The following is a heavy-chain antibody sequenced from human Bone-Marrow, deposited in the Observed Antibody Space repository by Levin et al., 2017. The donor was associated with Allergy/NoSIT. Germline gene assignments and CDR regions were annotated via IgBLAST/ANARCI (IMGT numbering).Heavy chain of an antibody. D-gene: IGHD2-15*01. CDR2: VSGSGETK. V-gene: IGHV3-23*01. J-gene: IGHJ4*02. CDR3: AKMGEQLLGGYCSGTTCDYYLDN. CDR1: GFTFSNYA. Sequence: PGGSLRLSCTASGFTFSNYAMTWVRQAPGKGLEWVSDVSGSGETKHYADSVKGRCTISRDNSKNTLDLQLNSLRPEDTALYYCAKMGEQLLGGYCSGTTCDYYLDNWGQGTQVIVSS.